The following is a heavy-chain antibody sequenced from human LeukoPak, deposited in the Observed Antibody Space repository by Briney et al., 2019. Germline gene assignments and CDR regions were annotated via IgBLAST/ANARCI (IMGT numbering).Heavy chain of an antibody. V-gene: IGHV4-59*08. J-gene: IGHJ3*02. CDR2: IYYSGST. CDR1: GGSISSYY. Sequence: PSETLSLTCTVSGGSISSYYWRWIRQPPGKGLEWVGYIYYSGSTNYNPSLKSRVTISVDTSKNQFSLKLSSVTAADTAVYYCARLRYCGGDCYSDAFDIWGQGTMVTVSS. CDR3: ARLRYCGGDCYSDAFDI. D-gene: IGHD2-21*02.